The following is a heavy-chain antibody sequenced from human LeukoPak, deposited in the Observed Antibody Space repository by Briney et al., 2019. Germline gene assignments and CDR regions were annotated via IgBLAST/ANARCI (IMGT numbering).Heavy chain of an antibody. V-gene: IGHV3-74*01. CDR1: GCTFSSYW. CDR2: INGDGSIT. J-gene: IGHJ6*04. D-gene: IGHD6-25*01. Sequence: PGGSLTLSCAASGCTFSSYWVHWVRLRQGKGQVWVSRINGDGSITHYADSVKGRFTISRDNAKNTLYLQMHSLRDEDTAVYYCARVMVSGQRQMDVWGKGTTVTVYS. CDR3: ARVMVSGQRQMDV.